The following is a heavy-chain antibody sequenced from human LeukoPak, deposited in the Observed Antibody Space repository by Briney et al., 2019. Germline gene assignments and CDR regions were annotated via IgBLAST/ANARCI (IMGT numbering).Heavy chain of an antibody. CDR2: IYIGGST. CDR1: GFTVSSNY. J-gene: IGHJ4*02. D-gene: IGHD5-18*01. CDR3: AKFLEGYNYGFDY. V-gene: IGHV3-66*01. Sequence: GGSLTLSWAASGFTVSSNYMSWVRQAPGKGLEWVSVIYIGGSTYYADSVKRRFTISRDNSKNPLSLQMNTLTAEDTAVYYCAKFLEGYNYGFDYWGQGTLVTVSS.